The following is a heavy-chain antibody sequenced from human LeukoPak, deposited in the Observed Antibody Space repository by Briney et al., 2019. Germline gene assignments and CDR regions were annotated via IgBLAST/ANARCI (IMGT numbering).Heavy chain of an antibody. Sequence: PGGSLGLSCAASGFIFSDYYMSWIRQAPGKGLEWVSYISSSGSTKYYADSVKGRFTISRDNAKNSYLQMNSPRAEDTAVYYCARDGHAYGRGSPHYWGQGTLVTVSS. D-gene: IGHD3-16*01. CDR1: GFIFSDYY. V-gene: IGHV3-11*04. CDR3: ARDGHAYGRGSPHY. J-gene: IGHJ4*02. CDR2: ISSSGSTK.